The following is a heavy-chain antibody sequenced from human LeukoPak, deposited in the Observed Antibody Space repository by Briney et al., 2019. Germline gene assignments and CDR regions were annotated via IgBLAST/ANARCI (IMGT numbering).Heavy chain of an antibody. J-gene: IGHJ4*02. D-gene: IGHD3-10*01. Sequence: GGSLRLSCAASGFTFSNYWMQWVCQAPGKGLVWVSRINGEGGTSYADSVKGRFTISRDNAKNTVHLQMNSLRAEDTAVYYCARDLVYGSGSCGHWGQGTLVTVSS. CDR1: GFTFSNYW. CDR3: ARDLVYGSGSCGH. CDR2: INGEGGT. V-gene: IGHV3-74*01.